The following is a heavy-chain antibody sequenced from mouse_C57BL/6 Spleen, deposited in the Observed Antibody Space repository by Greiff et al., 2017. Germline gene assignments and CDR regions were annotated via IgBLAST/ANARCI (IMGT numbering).Heavy chain of an antibody. CDR2: ISSGGDYI. V-gene: IGHV5-9-1*02. CDR1: GFTFSSYA. J-gene: IGHJ4*01. CDR3: TREGIYYGKKGYAMDY. Sequence: EVQVVESGEGLVKPGGSLKLSCAASGFTFSSYAMSWVRHTPEKRLEWVAYISSGGDYIFYADPVKGRFTISRDNARNTLYLQMSSLKSEDTAMYYCTREGIYYGKKGYAMDYWGQGTSVTVSS. D-gene: IGHD2-1*01.